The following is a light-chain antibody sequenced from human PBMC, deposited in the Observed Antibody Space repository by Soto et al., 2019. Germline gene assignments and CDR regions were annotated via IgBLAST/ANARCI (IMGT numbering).Light chain of an antibody. CDR1: QDINNY. V-gene: IGKV1-27*01. CDR2: AAS. Sequence: DIQMTQSPSSLSASVGDRVTSTCRASQDINNYLAWYQHKPGKVPKPLIYAASTLRSGVPSRFSGSGSGTDFTLAISSLQPEDVATYYCQNYNTVPPVTFGPGTKVDV. J-gene: IGKJ3*01. CDR3: QNYNTVPPVT.